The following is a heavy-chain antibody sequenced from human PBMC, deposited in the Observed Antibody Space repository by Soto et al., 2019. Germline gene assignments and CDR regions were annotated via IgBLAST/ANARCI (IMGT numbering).Heavy chain of an antibody. Sequence: QVQLQESGPGLVKPSQTLSLTCTVSGGSISRGGYYWSWIRQHPGKGLEWIGYIYYSGSAYYNPSLKSRVTISVDTSKNQFSLKLSSVTAADTAVYYCALGQGSWYYFDYWGQGTLVTVSS. CDR3: ALGQGSWYYFDY. CDR1: GGSISRGGYY. V-gene: IGHV4-31*03. CDR2: IYYSGSA. D-gene: IGHD6-13*01. J-gene: IGHJ4*02.